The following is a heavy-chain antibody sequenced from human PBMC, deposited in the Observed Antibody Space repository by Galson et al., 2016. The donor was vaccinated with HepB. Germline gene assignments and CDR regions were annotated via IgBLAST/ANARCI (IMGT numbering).Heavy chain of an antibody. CDR2: INAGNGNT. J-gene: IGHJ6*03. V-gene: IGHV1-3*01. D-gene: IGHD4-17*01. Sequence: SVKVSCKASGYTFTNYGMSWVRQAPGQRLEWMGWINAGNGNTKYSQKFQGRVTITRDTSASTAYMELSSLISEDTAVYYCARGNGDYYNYYYMDVWGKGTTVTFSS. CDR1: GYTFTNYG. CDR3: ARGNGDYYNYYYMDV.